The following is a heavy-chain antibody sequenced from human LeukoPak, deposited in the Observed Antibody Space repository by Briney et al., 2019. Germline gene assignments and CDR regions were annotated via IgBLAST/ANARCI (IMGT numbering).Heavy chain of an antibody. Sequence: GGSLRLSCAASGFTFRSYVIHWVRQAPGKGLEWVTFIRYDGSHKYYADSVKGRFTVSRDNSKNTLYLQMNSLRAEDTAVYFCAKDLGYLTLVGLRLIDYWGQGTLVTVSS. V-gene: IGHV3-30*02. D-gene: IGHD3-22*01. J-gene: IGHJ4*02. CDR1: GFTFRSYV. CDR3: AKDLGYLTLVGLRLIDY. CDR2: IRYDGSHK.